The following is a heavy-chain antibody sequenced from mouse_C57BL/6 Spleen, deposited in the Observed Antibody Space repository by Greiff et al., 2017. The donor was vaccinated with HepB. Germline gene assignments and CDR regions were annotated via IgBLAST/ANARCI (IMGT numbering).Heavy chain of an antibody. D-gene: IGHD1-1*01. CDR3: ARDYGSSYYFDY. CDR1: GYAFSSSW. CDR2: IYPGDGDT. V-gene: IGHV1-82*01. J-gene: IGHJ2*01. Sequence: VQLQQSGPELVKPGASVKISCKASGYAFSSSWMNWVKQRPGKGLEWIGRIYPGDGDTNYNGKFKGKATLTADKSSSTAYMQLSSLTSEDSAVYFCARDYGSSYYFDYWGQGTTLTVSS.